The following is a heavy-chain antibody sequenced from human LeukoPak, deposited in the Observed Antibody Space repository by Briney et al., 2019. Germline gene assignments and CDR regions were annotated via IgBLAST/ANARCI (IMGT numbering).Heavy chain of an antibody. CDR2: LYSGGNT. D-gene: IGHD3-16*01. CDR3: ARHGVLGDSFDI. V-gene: IGHV3-66*04. Sequence: GGSLRLSCAVSGFTVSSNYMSWVRQAPGKGLEWVSHLYSGGNTYYADSVKGRFTISRDSSKSTVYLQMNGLRAEDTAVYYCARHGVLGDSFDIWGQGTMVTVSS. J-gene: IGHJ3*02. CDR1: GFTVSSNY.